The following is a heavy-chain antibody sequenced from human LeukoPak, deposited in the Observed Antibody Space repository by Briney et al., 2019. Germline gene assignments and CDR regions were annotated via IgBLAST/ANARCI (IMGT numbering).Heavy chain of an antibody. D-gene: IGHD2-21*02. Sequence: ASVKVSCKASGYTFTSYYMHWVRQAPGQGLEWMGIINPSGGSTSYAQKFQGRVTMTRDMSTSTVYMELSSLRSEDTAVYYCARDEAYCGGDCYGYYYYYYMDVWGKGTTVTVSS. CDR1: GYTFTSYY. V-gene: IGHV1-46*01. J-gene: IGHJ6*03. CDR3: ARDEAYCGGDCYGYYYYYYMDV. CDR2: INPSGGST.